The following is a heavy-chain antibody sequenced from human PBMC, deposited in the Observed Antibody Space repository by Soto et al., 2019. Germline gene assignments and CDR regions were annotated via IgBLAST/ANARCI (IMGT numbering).Heavy chain of an antibody. CDR3: ARDKSEITMVRGVIITGPSIYYYYGMDV. CDR2: IWYDGSNK. Sequence: GGSLRLSCAASGFTFSSYGMHWVRQAPGKGLEWVAVIWYDGSNKYYADSVKGRFTISRDNSKNTLYLQMNSLRAEDTAVYYCARDKSEITMVRGVIITGPSIYYYYGMDVWGQGTTVTVSS. CDR1: GFTFSSYG. D-gene: IGHD3-10*01. V-gene: IGHV3-33*01. J-gene: IGHJ6*02.